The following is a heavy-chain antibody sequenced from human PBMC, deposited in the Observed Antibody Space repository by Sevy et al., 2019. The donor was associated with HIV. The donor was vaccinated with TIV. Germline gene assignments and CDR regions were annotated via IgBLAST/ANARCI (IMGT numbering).Heavy chain of an antibody. CDR2: ISYDGSNK. D-gene: IGHD5-18*01. J-gene: IGHJ6*02. CDR3: ARGIQLWLRPNYYYYGMDV. CDR1: GFTFSSYA. Sequence: GGSLRLSCAASGFTFSSYAMHWVRQAPGKGLEWVAVISYDGSNKYYADSVKGRFTISRDNSKKTLYLQMNSLRAEDTAVYYCARGIQLWLRPNYYYYGMDVWGQGTTVTVSS. V-gene: IGHV3-30-3*01.